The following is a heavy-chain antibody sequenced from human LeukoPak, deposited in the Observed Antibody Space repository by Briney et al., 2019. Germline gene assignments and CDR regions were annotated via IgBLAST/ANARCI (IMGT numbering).Heavy chain of an antibody. CDR2: INPSNGGT. V-gene: IGHV1-2*02. D-gene: IGHD1-1*01. J-gene: IGHJ4*02. Sequence: GASVKVSCKESGYTFIGYYIHWLRQAPGHGLEWMGWINPSNGGTNYAQRFQGRVAMTRDTSISTAYMEMSRLTFDDTAVYYCASGPTLGTTHPYFDYWGQGTLVTVSS. CDR3: ASGPTLGTTHPYFDY. CDR1: GYTFIGYY.